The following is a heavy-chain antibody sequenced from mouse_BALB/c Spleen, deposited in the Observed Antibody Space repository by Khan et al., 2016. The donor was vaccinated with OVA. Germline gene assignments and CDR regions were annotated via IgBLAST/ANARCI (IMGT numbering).Heavy chain of an antibody. CDR3: APRSFAY. Sequence: QIQLVQSGPELKKPGETVKISCKASGYTFTNYGMNWVKQAPGKGLKWMGWINTNTGEPTYAEEFKGRFAFSLETSASTAYLQINNLKNEDTATXSCAPRSFAYWGQGTLVTVSA. J-gene: IGHJ3*01. V-gene: IGHV9-3*02. CDR1: GYTFTNYG. CDR2: INTNTGEP.